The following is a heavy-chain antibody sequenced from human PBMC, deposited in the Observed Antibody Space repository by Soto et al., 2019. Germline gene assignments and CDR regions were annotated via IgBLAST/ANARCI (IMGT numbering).Heavy chain of an antibody. V-gene: IGHV1-18*01. J-gene: IGHJ6*03. CDR2: ISAYNGNT. Sequence: GASVKVSCKASGYTFTSYGISWVRQAPGQGLEWMGWISAYNGNTSYAQKLQGRVTMTTDTSTSTAYMELRSLRSDDTAVYYCAAGRGVPAAIDPYLRPHQPYYYYMDFWGKGTTVPVSS. CDR1: GYTFTSYG. D-gene: IGHD2-2*01. CDR3: AAGRGVPAAIDPYLRPHQPYYYYMDF.